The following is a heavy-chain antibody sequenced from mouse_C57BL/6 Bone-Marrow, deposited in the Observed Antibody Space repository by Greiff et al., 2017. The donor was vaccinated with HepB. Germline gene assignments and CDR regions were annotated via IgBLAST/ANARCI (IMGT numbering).Heavy chain of an antibody. V-gene: IGHV14-3*01. D-gene: IGHD1-1*01. Sequence: VQLKESVAELVRPGASVKLSCTASGFNIKNTYMHWVKQRPEQGLEWIGRIDPANGNTKYAPKFQGKATITADTSSNTAYLQLSSLTSEDTAIYYCALIYYYGSSHWYFDVWGTGTTVTVSS. CDR1: GFNIKNTY. CDR2: IDPANGNT. CDR3: ALIYYYGSSHWYFDV. J-gene: IGHJ1*03.